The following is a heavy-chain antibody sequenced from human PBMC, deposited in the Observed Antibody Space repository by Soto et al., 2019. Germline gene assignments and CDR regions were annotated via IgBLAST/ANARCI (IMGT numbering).Heavy chain of an antibody. CDR2: IYHSGST. CDR1: GGSVSSGSYS. D-gene: IGHD2-15*01. J-gene: IGHJ5*02. CDR3: ARVLRYWSGGSCYGDNWFDP. V-gene: IGHV4-30-2*01. Sequence: PSETLSLTCTVSGGSVSSGSYSWSWIRQPPGKGLEWIGYIYHSGSTYYNPSLKSRVTISVDRSKNQFSLKLSSVTAADTAVYYCARVLRYWSGGSCYGDNWFDPWGQGTLVTVSS.